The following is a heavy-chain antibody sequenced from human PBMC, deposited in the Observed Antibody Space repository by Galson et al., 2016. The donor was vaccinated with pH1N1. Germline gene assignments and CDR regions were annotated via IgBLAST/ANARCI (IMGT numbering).Heavy chain of an antibody. CDR2: ISGYNGNT. J-gene: IGHJ5*02. CDR3: ARDTKIEGVTTGWFDP. CDR1: GYTFISYD. V-gene: IGHV1-18*01. Sequence: SVKVSCKASGYTFISYDISWVRQAPGQGLEWMGRISGYNGNTNYAQKLQGRVTMTTDTSTSTAYMELRSLRSDDTAVYYCARDTKIEGVTTGWFDPWGQGTLVTVSS. D-gene: IGHD3-16*01.